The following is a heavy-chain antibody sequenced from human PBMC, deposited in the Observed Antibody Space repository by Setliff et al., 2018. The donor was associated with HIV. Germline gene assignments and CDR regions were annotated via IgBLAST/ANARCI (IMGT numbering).Heavy chain of an antibody. CDR1: GYIFTTHY. J-gene: IGHJ4*02. D-gene: IGHD3-22*01. CDR3: ARGGRVDESRGYYYPLMY. Sequence: ASVKVSCKSSGYIFTTHYIHWVRQAPGQGIEWMGMSNPSSRTTIYAQKFRGRMSLTKDKSTTTVYMELSSLRSGDTAVYYCARGGRVDESRGYYYPLMYWGQGTLGTVSS. V-gene: IGHV1-46*01. CDR2: SNPSSRTT.